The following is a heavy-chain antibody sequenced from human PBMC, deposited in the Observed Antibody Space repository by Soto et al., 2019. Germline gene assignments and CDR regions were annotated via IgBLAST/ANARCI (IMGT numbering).Heavy chain of an antibody. CDR2: IYYSGST. CDR3: ARHEFVAVAGNDFDI. J-gene: IGHJ3*02. CDR1: GGSISSSSYY. V-gene: IGHV4-39*01. D-gene: IGHD6-19*01. Sequence: QLQLQESGPGLVKPSETLSLTCTVSGGSISSSSYYWGWIRQPPGKGLEWIGSIYYSGSTYYNPSLKSRVTIAVDTPKNQFSLKLSSVTAADTAVYYCARHEFVAVAGNDFDIWGQGTMVTVSS.